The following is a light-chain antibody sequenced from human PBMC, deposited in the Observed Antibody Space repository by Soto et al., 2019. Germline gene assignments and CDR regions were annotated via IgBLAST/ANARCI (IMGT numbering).Light chain of an antibody. CDR3: QHYNSYSEA. V-gene: IGKV1-5*01. CDR1: QILNS. J-gene: IGKJ1*01. Sequence: DIHITQSASTLSSSVGDRVTITYLGAQILNSLAWCQQKPMKAPNLLIYDASSLKNGVPSSFSGSGSGTEFTLTISSLQPDDFATYYCQHYNSYSEAFGQGTKVDI. CDR2: DAS.